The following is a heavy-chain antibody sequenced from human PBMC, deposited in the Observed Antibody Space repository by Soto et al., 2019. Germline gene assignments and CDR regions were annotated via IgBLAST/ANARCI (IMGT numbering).Heavy chain of an antibody. CDR1: GFTVSSNY. CDR2: IYSGGST. Sequence: GGSLRLSCAASGFTVSSNYMSWVRQAPGKGLEWVSVIYSGGSTYYADSVKGRFTISRDNSKNTLYLQMNSLRAEDTAVYYCASSSHLYYDFWSGYYHDAFDIWGQGTMVTVSS. D-gene: IGHD3-3*01. J-gene: IGHJ3*02. CDR3: ASSSHLYYDFWSGYYHDAFDI. V-gene: IGHV3-66*01.